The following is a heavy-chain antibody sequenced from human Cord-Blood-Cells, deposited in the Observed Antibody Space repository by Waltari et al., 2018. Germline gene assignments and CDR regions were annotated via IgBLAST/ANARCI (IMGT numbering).Heavy chain of an antibody. CDR2: MNPNSGNT. V-gene: IGHV1-8*02. CDR3: ASSKSSWYWFDP. Sequence: QVQLVQSGAEVKKPGASVKVSCKASGYTFTSYDINWVRQATGQGLEWMGWMNPNSGNTNYAQKLQGRVTMTTDTSTSTAYMELRSLRSDDTAVYYCASSKSSWYWFDPWGQGTLVTVSS. D-gene: IGHD6-13*01. CDR1: GYTFTSYD. J-gene: IGHJ5*02.